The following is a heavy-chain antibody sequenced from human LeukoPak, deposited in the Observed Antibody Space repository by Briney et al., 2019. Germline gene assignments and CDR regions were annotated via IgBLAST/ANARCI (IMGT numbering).Heavy chain of an antibody. D-gene: IGHD6-25*01. CDR2: INHSGST. V-gene: IGHV4-34*01. CDR1: GGSFSGYY. Sequence: PSETLSLTCAVYGGSFSGYYWSWIRQPPGKGLEWIGEINHSGSTNYNPSLKSRVTISVDTSKNQFSLKLSSVTAADTAVYYYARALLALKVRLDFDYWGQGTLVTVSS. CDR3: ARALLALKVRLDFDY. J-gene: IGHJ4*02.